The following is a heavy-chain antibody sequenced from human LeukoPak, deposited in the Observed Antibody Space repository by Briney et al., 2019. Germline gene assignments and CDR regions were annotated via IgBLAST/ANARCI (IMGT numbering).Heavy chain of an antibody. CDR3: ARVHDILTGYYPGYFDY. D-gene: IGHD3-9*01. CDR1: GGSISSYY. Sequence: PSETLSLTCTVSGGSISSYYWSWIRQPPGKGLEWIGYIYYSGSTNYNPSLKSRVTISVDTSKNQFSLKLSSVTAADTAVYYCARVHDILTGYYPGYFDYWGQGTLVTVSS. CDR2: IYYSGST. V-gene: IGHV4-59*08. J-gene: IGHJ4*02.